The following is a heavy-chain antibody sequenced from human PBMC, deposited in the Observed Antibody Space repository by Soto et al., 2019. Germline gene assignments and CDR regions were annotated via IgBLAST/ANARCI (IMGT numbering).Heavy chain of an antibody. V-gene: IGHV3-7*01. Sequence: GGSLRLSCAASGFTFSSYWMSWVRQAPGKGLEWVANIKQDGSEKYYVDSVKGRFTISRDNAKNSLYLQMNSLRAEDTAVYYCARDLGYCTNGVCKLGWFDPWGQGTLVTVSS. CDR1: GFTFSSYW. J-gene: IGHJ5*02. CDR2: IKQDGSEK. CDR3: ARDLGYCTNGVCKLGWFDP. D-gene: IGHD2-8*01.